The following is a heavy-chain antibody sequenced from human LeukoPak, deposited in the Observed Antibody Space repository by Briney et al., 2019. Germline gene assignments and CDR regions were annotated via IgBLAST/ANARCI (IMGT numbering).Heavy chain of an antibody. D-gene: IGHD6-19*01. CDR1: GFTFDDYA. J-gene: IGHJ4*02. V-gene: IGHV3-43D*03. CDR3: AKEASFPLAGIDY. Sequence: GGSLRLSCAASGFTFDDYAMHWVRQAPGKGLEWVSLISWDGGSTYFADSVKGRFTISRDNSKNSLYLQMNSLRAEDTALYYCAKEASFPLAGIDYWGQGTLVTVSS. CDR2: ISWDGGST.